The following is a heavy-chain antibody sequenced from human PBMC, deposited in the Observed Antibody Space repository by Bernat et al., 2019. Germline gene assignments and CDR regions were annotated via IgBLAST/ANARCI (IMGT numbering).Heavy chain of an antibody. D-gene: IGHD5-12*01. CDR1: GGSISSSSYY. Sequence: QLQLQESGPGLVKPSETLSLTCTVSGGSISSSSYYWGWIRQPPGKGLEWIGCIYYSGSTYYNPSHKSRVTISVDTSKHQFSLKLSSVTAADTAVYYCASQCGSEWYLYYYYYMDVWGKGTTVTVSS. CDR2: IYYSGST. J-gene: IGHJ6*03. V-gene: IGHV4-39*01. CDR3: ASQCGSEWYLYYYYYMDV.